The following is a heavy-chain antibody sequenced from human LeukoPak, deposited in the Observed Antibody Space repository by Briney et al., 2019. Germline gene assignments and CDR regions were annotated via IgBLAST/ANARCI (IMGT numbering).Heavy chain of an antibody. CDR3: VRQRQWLIL. J-gene: IGHJ4*02. V-gene: IGHV4-39*07. CDR1: GGSISNSGDF. CDR2: VYYTGNT. Sequence: SETLSLTCTVSGGSISNSGDFWGWIRQPPGKGPEWIGSVYYTGNTYYTPSLRSRVAISADTSKNQFSLRLISVTAADTALYYCVRQRQWLILWGQGTLVTVSS. D-gene: IGHD6-19*01.